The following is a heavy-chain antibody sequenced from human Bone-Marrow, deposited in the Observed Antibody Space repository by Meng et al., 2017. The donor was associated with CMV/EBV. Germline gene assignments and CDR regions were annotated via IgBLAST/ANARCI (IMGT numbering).Heavy chain of an antibody. J-gene: IGHJ4*02. CDR2: INPNSGGT. Sequence: ASVKVSCKASGYIFSDNYIHWVRQAPGQGLEWMGWINPNSGGTNFAEKFQGRVTMTSDTSISTAYMEVTRLTSDDTAVYYCAREHNAYVDYWCQGTLVTVSS. CDR3: AREHNAYVDY. CDR1: GYIFSDNY. D-gene: IGHD1-1*01. V-gene: IGHV1-2*02.